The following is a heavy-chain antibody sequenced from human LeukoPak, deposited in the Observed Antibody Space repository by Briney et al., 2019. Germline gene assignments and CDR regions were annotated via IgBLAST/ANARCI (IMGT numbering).Heavy chain of an antibody. CDR1: GFTFSTYW. Sequence: EGSLRLSCAASGFTFSTYWMHWVRQAPGKGLVWVARVSPEGSRTTYADSVKGRFTISRDNDRNTLYLQMNSLRVEDTAVYYCARDLDWLLFDYWGQGTLATVSS. CDR2: VSPEGSRT. CDR3: ARDLDWLLFDY. V-gene: IGHV3-74*03. D-gene: IGHD3-9*01. J-gene: IGHJ4*02.